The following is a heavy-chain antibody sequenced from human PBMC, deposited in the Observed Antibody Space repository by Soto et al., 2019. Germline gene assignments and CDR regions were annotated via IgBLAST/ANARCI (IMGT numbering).Heavy chain of an antibody. Sequence: QVQLVESGGGVVQPGRSLRLSCAASGFTFSAYGMHWLRQAPGKGLVWVAVIWFAGSNKNYADSVKGRFTMSRDNSKNTLYLQMNSMRAEDTAVYYCARDRCGGDGMFQHWGQGTLVTVSS. CDR2: IWFAGSNK. D-gene: IGHD2-21*02. V-gene: IGHV3-33*01. J-gene: IGHJ1*01. CDR1: GFTFSAYG. CDR3: ARDRCGGDGMFQH.